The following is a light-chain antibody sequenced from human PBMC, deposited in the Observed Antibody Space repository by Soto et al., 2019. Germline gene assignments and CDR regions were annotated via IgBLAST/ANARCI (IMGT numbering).Light chain of an antibody. J-gene: IGKJ1*01. V-gene: IGKV1-5*03. CDR2: KAS. CDR1: QSIDGW. CDR3: QQYNSYSPWT. Sequence: DIQMTQSPSTLPASVGDRVTITCRASQSIDGWLAWYQQKPGKAPKLLIYKASSLESGVPSRFSGSGSGTEFTLTISSLQPDDFATYYCQQYNSYSPWTFGQGTKVDIK.